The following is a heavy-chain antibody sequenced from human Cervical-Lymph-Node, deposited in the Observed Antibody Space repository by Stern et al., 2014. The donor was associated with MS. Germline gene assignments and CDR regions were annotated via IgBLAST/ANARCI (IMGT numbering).Heavy chain of an antibody. CDR2: IFPGGSDI. CDR3: ARQRYFDY. Sequence: QLVQSGPEVKRPGDSLKISCQASGYTFTSYWIRSVRQMPGTGREWIAIIFPGGSDIRYSPSFQGQVTISADKSSSTAYLQWNNLKASDTAIYYCARQRYFDYCGQGTLVTVSS. J-gene: IGHJ4*02. V-gene: IGHV5-51*01. CDR1: GYTFTSYW.